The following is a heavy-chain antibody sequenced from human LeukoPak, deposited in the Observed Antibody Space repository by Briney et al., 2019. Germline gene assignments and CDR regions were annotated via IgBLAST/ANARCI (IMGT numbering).Heavy chain of an antibody. Sequence: KVSCKASGYSFTSYWIGWVRQMPGKGLEWMGIIYPGDSDTKYSPSFQGQVTISADKSISTAYLQWSSLKASDTAMYYCASPHCGGDCFSLYYWGQGTLVTVSS. CDR3: ASPHCGGDCFSLYY. CDR1: GYSFTSYW. CDR2: IYPGDSDT. D-gene: IGHD2-21*02. J-gene: IGHJ4*02. V-gene: IGHV5-51*01.